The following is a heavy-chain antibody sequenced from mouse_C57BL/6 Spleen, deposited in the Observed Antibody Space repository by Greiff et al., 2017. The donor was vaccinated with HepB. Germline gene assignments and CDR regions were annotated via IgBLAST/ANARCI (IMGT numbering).Heavy chain of an antibody. J-gene: IGHJ4*01. CDR2: IDPNSGGT. V-gene: IGHV1-72*01. CDR3: ARGDYYGSSYALYYYAMDY. CDR1: GYTFTSYW. D-gene: IGHD1-1*01. Sequence: QVQLKQPGAELVKPGASVKLSCKASGYTFTSYWMHWVKQRPGRGLEWIGRIDPNSGGTKYNEKFKSKATLTVDKPSSTAYMQLSSLTSEDSAVYYCARGDYYGSSYALYYYAMDYWGQGTSVTVSS.